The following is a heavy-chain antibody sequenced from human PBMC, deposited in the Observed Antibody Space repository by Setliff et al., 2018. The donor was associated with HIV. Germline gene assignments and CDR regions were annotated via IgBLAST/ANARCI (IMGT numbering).Heavy chain of an antibody. D-gene: IGHD3-3*01. J-gene: IGHJ4*02. Sequence: GGSLRLSCAASGFTFSTYAMSWVRQAPGKGLEWVSGISGGGYTTYYADSVKGRFTISRDNSKNTLYLQMNSLRAEDTAVYYCAKSDDFWSGYYAYYFDYWGQGTLVTVSS. CDR2: ISGGGYTT. CDR1: GFTFSTYA. V-gene: IGHV3-23*01. CDR3: AKSDDFWSGYYAYYFDY.